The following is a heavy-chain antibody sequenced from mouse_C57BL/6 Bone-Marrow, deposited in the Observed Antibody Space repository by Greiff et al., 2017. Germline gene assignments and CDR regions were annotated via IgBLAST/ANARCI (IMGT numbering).Heavy chain of an antibody. D-gene: IGHD2-2*01. CDR2: IRNKANGYTT. V-gene: IGHV7-3*01. CDR3: ARSTMVTYFDY. CDR1: GFTFTDYY. J-gene: IGHJ2*01. Sequence: EVQVVESGGGLVQTGGSLSLSCAASGFTFTDYYMSWVRQPPGKALEWLGFIRNKANGYTTEYSASVKGRFTISRDNSQSILYLQMNALRAEDSATYYCARSTMVTYFDYWGQGTTLTVSS.